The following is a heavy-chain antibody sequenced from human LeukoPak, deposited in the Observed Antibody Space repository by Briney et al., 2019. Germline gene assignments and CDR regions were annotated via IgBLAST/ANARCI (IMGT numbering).Heavy chain of an antibody. Sequence: SETLSLTCTVSGGSISSGGHYWSWIRQPAGKGLEYLGRISSTGSTNYNPSLRSRVTISADTSKNHFSLKLTSVTAADTAVYYCARASSYASRAFFDYWGQGTLVTVSS. V-gene: IGHV4-61*02. CDR2: ISSTGST. CDR3: ARASSYASRAFFDY. D-gene: IGHD3-16*01. J-gene: IGHJ4*02. CDR1: GGSISSGGHY.